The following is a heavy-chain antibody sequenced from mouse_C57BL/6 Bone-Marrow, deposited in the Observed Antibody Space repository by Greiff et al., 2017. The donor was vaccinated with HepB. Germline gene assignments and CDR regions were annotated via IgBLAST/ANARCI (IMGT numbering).Heavy chain of an antibody. CDR2: IDPSDSYT. CDR3: ARIPCYGNYVAPYWYFDV. Sequence: QVQLQQPGAELVMPGASVKLSCKASGYTFTSYWMHWVKQRPGQGLEWIGEIDPSDSYTNYNQKFKGKSTLTVDKSSSTAYMQLSSLTSEDSAVYYCARIPCYGNYVAPYWYFDVWGTGTTVTVSS. V-gene: IGHV1-69*01. D-gene: IGHD2-10*01. J-gene: IGHJ1*03. CDR1: GYTFTSYW.